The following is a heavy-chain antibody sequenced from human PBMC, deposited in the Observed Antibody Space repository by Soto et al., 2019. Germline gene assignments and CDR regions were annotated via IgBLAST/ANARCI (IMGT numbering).Heavy chain of an antibody. D-gene: IGHD2-15*01. J-gene: IGHJ4*02. Sequence: SETLSLTCTVSGGSVSSGSYYWSWIRQPPGKGLEWIGYIYYSGSTNYNPSLKSRVTISVDTSKNQFSLKLSSVTAADTAVYYCARDARRGGPYCSGGSCQPHWGQGTLVTVSS. V-gene: IGHV4-61*01. CDR3: ARDARRGGPYCSGGSCQPH. CDR2: IYYSGST. CDR1: GGSVSSGSYY.